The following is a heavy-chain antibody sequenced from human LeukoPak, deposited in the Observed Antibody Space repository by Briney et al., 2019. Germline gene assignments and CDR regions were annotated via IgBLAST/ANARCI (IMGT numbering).Heavy chain of an antibody. CDR1: GGTFSSYT. V-gene: IGHV1-69*02. D-gene: IGHD3-22*01. CDR2: IIPILGIA. J-gene: IGHJ4*02. CDR3: ASTYYYDSSGYPIDC. Sequence: SVKVSCKASGGTFSSYTISWVRQAPGQGLEWMGRIIPILGIANYAQKFQGRVTITADKSTSTAYMELSSLRSEDTAVYYCASTYYYDSSGYPIDCWGQGTLVTVSS.